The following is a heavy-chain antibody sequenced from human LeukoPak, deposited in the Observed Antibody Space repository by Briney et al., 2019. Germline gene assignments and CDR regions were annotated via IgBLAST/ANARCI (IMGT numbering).Heavy chain of an antibody. CDR3: GRGPNGDYIGAFDF. V-gene: IGHV3-23*01. Sequence: GGSLRLSCAAAGFTFSNYAFVWVRQAPGKGLEWVSGINGNGGRTIHADSVKGRFTISRDNSRNTLYLQMNSLRADDTAIYYCGRGPNGDYIGAFDFWGQGTMVSVSS. J-gene: IGHJ3*01. CDR2: INGNGGRT. D-gene: IGHD4-17*01. CDR1: GFTFSNYA.